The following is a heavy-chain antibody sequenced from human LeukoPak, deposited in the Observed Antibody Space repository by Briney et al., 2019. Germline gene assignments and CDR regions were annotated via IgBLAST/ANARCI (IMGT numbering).Heavy chain of an antibody. V-gene: IGHV3-30*18. CDR1: GFTFSSYG. Sequence: GGSLRLSCAASGFTFSSYGMHWVRQAPGKGLEWVAVISHDGSNSYYADSVKGRFTISRDNSKNTLYLQMNNLRAEDTAVYYCAKTHYYDSSGVPGDYWGQGTLVTVSS. D-gene: IGHD3-22*01. J-gene: IGHJ4*02. CDR3: AKTHYYDSSGVPGDY. CDR2: ISHDGSNS.